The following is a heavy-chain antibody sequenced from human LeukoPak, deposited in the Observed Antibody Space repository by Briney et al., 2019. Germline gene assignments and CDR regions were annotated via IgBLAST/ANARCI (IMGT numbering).Heavy chain of an antibody. CDR3: ARVLKRVVVTGMRSNAGFDN. V-gene: IGHV4-34*01. CDR2: ISPSRGT. Sequence: SETLSLTCAVYRGSFSNFYWSWIRQPPGKGLEWIGEISPSRGTNDNPSLKSRVTISVDTSKSQFSLRLSSVTAADTAVYYCARVLKRVVVTGMRSNAGFDNWGQGTLVTVSS. CDR1: RGSFSNFY. J-gene: IGHJ4*02. D-gene: IGHD2-21*02.